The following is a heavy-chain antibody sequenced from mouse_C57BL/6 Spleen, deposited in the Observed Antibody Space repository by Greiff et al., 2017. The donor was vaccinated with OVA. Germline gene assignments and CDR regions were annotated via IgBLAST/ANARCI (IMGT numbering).Heavy chain of an antibody. J-gene: IGHJ3*01. V-gene: IGHV1-39*01. CDR3: ARSDDGYSMAWFAY. CDR2: INPNYGTT. D-gene: IGHD2-3*01. Sequence: VQLKESGPELVKPGASVKISCKASGYSFTDYNMNWVKQSNGKSLEWIGVINPNYGTTSYNQKFKGKATLTVDQSSSTAYMQLNSLTSEDSAVYYCARSDDGYSMAWFAYWGQGTLVTVSA. CDR1: GYSFTDYN.